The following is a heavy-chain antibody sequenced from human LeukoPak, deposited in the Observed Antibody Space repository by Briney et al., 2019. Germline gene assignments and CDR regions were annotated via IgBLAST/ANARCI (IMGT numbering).Heavy chain of an antibody. CDR2: ISPNGGRT. CDR3: VKNYYGSETCTGYYFYGMDV. Sequence: GGSLRLSCSASGFTFSIYGMHWVRQAPGKGLEYVSAISPNGGRTYYADTVKGRFTISRDNSKNTLYLQMSTLRVEDTAVYYCVKNYYGSETCTGYYFYGMDVWGQGTTVTVSS. V-gene: IGHV3-64D*06. CDR1: GFTFSIYG. J-gene: IGHJ6*02. D-gene: IGHD3-10*01.